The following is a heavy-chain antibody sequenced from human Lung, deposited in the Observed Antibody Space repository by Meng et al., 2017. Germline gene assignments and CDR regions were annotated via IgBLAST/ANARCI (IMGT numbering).Heavy chain of an antibody. CDR2: MSFDGAQI. Sequence: QVELVESGGGVFKPGGSLRLSCAASGFTFNTYAMHWVRQAPGKGLEWVSLMSFDGAQIYYSDSVRGRFTISRDNSKNTLYLQMNSLRAEDTAVYYCARDKPPNDVWGRGTLVTVSS. CDR1: GFTFNTYA. CDR3: ARDKPPNDV. V-gene: IGHV3-30*01. J-gene: IGHJ2*01.